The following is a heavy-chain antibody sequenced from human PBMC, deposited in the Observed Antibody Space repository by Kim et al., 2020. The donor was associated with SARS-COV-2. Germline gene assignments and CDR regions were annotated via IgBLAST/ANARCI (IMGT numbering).Heavy chain of an antibody. V-gene: IGHV5-51*01. J-gene: IGHJ6*02. CDR1: GYSFTSYW. Sequence: GESLKISCKGSGYSFTSYWIGWVRQMPGKGLEWMGIIYPGDSDTRYSPSFQGQVTISADKSISTAYLQWSSLKASDTAMYYCARWELQVGYYYYGMDVWGQGTTVTVSS. D-gene: IGHD1-26*01. CDR2: IYPGDSDT. CDR3: ARWELQVGYYYYGMDV.